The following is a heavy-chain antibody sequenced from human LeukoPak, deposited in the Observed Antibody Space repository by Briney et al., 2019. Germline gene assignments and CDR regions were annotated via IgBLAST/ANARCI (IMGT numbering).Heavy chain of an antibody. CDR2: IYYTGST. J-gene: IGHJ4*02. Sequence: SETLSLTCTVSGGSISGYYWNWIRQTPGKGLEWIGYIYYTGSTDYNPSLKSRVTISVDTSKNQFSLKLSSVTATDTAVYYCARGGYASGWYLDYWGQGTLVTVSS. CDR3: ARGGYASGWYLDY. D-gene: IGHD6-19*01. V-gene: IGHV4-59*01. CDR1: GGSISGYY.